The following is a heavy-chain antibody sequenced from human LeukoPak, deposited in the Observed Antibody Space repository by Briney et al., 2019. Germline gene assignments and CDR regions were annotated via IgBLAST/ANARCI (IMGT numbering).Heavy chain of an antibody. J-gene: IGHJ4*02. CDR3: ARVRFYYGSGSHDFDY. CDR2: IYYSGST. CDR1: GGSISSGGYY. V-gene: IGHV4-31*03. Sequence: SETLSLTCTVSGGSISSGGYYWSWIRQHPGKGREGIGYIYYSGSTYYNPSLRRRVTISVDTSKNQFSLNLSSVTAADTAVYYCARVRFYYGSGSHDFDYWGQGTLVTVSS. D-gene: IGHD3-10*01.